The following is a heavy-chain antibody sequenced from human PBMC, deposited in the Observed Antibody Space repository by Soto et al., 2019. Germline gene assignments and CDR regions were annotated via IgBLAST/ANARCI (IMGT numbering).Heavy chain of an antibody. J-gene: IGHJ4*02. D-gene: IGHD3-16*01. Sequence: ASVKVSCKASGYTFTNYAMHWVRQAPGQRLEWMGWINDDNGNTKYSQKFQGRVTITRDTSASTAYMELSSLISEDTAVYYCARGSKRATFYYFEYWGQGTLVTVSS. V-gene: IGHV1-3*01. CDR2: INDDNGNT. CDR3: ARGSKRATFYYFEY. CDR1: GYTFTNYA.